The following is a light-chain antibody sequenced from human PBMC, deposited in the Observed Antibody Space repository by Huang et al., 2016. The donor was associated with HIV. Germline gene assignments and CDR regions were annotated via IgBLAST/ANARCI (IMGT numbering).Light chain of an antibody. Sequence: EIVLTQSPATLSLSPGARATLSCRASQSVSRHLAWYQQKPGQAPRLLIYDASNRATVIPVMFSGSGSGTDFTLTIGSLEPGDSAIYYCQHRSNWPPYTFGQGTKLEIK. CDR3: QHRSNWPPYT. CDR1: QSVSRH. V-gene: IGKV3-11*01. CDR2: DAS. J-gene: IGKJ2*01.